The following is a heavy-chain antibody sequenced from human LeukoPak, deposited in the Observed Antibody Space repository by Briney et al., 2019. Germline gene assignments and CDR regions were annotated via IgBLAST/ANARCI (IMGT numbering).Heavy chain of an antibody. V-gene: IGHV4-39*07. J-gene: IGHJ4*02. CDR3: ARVVVGGYSYGYPDY. CDR1: GGSISRSSYY. D-gene: IGHD5-18*01. CDR2: IYYTGST. Sequence: PSETLSLTCTVSGGSISRSSYYWGWIRQPPGKGLEWIGSIYYTGSTFYNPSLKSRVTISVDTSKNQFSMKLSSVTAADTAVYYCARVVVGGYSYGYPDYWGQGTLVTVSS.